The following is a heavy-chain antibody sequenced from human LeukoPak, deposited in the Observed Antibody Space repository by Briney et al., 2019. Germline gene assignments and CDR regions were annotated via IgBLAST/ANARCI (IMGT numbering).Heavy chain of an antibody. V-gene: IGHV4-39*07. Sequence: SETLSLTCTVSGGSISSSSYYWGWIRQPPGKGLEWIGSIYYSGSTYYNPSLKSRVTISVDTSKNQFSLKLSSVTAADTAVYYCARSRGLPRAAAGKTPLGYWGQGTLVTVSS. J-gene: IGHJ4*02. CDR3: ARSRGLPRAAAGKTPLGY. CDR2: IYYSGST. CDR1: GGSISSSSYY. D-gene: IGHD6-13*01.